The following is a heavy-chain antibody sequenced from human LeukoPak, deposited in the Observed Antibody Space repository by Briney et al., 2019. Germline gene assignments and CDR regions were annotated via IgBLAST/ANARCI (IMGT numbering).Heavy chain of an antibody. D-gene: IGHD2-21*02. CDR2: MNPTSGDT. CDR3: ARVVTKAYYYYYMDV. Sequence: GASVKVSCKASGYTFSEYDVNWVRQAPGQGLERVGWMNPTSGDTGYAQKFQGRVTMTRSMSRNTAYMELSRLRAEDTAVYFCARVVTKAYYYYYMDVWGKRTTIILSS. CDR1: GYTFSEYD. J-gene: IGHJ6*03. V-gene: IGHV1-8*01.